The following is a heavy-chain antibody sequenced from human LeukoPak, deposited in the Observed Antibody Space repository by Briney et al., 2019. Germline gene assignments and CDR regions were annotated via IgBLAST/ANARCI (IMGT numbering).Heavy chain of an antibody. D-gene: IGHD2-21*02. CDR1: GFTFSSYA. CDR3: ARVVLRNSVVTALFDY. V-gene: IGHV3-23*01. CDR2: ISGSGDYT. Sequence: VQPGGSLRLSCAASGFTFSSYALSWVRQAPGKGLEWVSAISGSGDYTYYADSVKGRFTISRDNSKKTLYLQMNSLRAEDTAVYYCARVVLRNSVVTALFDYWGQGTQVAVSS. J-gene: IGHJ4*02.